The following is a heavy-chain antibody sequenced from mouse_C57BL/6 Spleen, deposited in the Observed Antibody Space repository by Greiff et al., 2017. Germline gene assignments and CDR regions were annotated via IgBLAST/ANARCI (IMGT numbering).Heavy chain of an antibody. J-gene: IGHJ4*01. CDR1: GFNIKDDY. Sequence: EVQLQQSGAELVRPGASVKLSCTASGFNIKDDYMHWVKQRPEQGLEWIGWIDPENGDTEYASKFQGKATITADTSSNTSYLQLSSLTSEDTAVYYCTTGGVDAMDYWGQGTSVTVSS. D-gene: IGHD1-1*02. CDR3: TTGGVDAMDY. V-gene: IGHV14-4*01. CDR2: IDPENGDT.